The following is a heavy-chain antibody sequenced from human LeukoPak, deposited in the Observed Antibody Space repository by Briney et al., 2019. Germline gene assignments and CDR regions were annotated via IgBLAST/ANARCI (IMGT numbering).Heavy chain of an antibody. CDR1: GGSISSYY. Sequence: PSETLSLTCTVSGGSISSYYWSWIRQPPEKGLEWIGYIYYSGSTNYNPSLKSRVTISVDTSKNQFSLKLSSVTAADTAVYYCARVHGGGNFPFTAFDIWGQGTMVTVSS. CDR3: ARVHGGGNFPFTAFDI. CDR2: IYYSGST. J-gene: IGHJ3*02. V-gene: IGHV4-59*01. D-gene: IGHD4-23*01.